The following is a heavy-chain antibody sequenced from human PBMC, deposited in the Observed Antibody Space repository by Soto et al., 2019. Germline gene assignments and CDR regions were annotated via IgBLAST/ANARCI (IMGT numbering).Heavy chain of an antibody. CDR2: ISVSGGST. Sequence: GGSLRLSCAASGFTFSSYAMSWVRQAPGKGLEWVSAISVSGGSTYYADSVKGRFTISRDNSKNTLYLQMNSLRAEDTAVYYCAKIVGVDYIWGSYRYFDCWGQGTLVTVSS. J-gene: IGHJ4*02. CDR3: AKIVGVDYIWGSYRYFDC. D-gene: IGHD3-16*02. CDR1: GFTFSSYA. V-gene: IGHV3-23*01.